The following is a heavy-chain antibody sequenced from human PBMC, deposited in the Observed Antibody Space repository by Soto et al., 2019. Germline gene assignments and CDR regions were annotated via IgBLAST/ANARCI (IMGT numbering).Heavy chain of an antibody. V-gene: IGHV1-2*04. J-gene: IGHJ6*02. CDR3: ARAGVPIALEGQLAPSLKGDYYYGMDV. Sequence: GASVKVSCKASGYTFTGYYMHWVRQAPGQGLEWMGWINPNSGGTNYAQKFQGWVTMTRDTSISTAYMELSRLRSDDTAVYYCARAGVPIALEGQLAPSLKGDYYYGMDVWGQGTTVTVSS. CDR2: INPNSGGT. CDR1: GYTFTGYY. D-gene: IGHD6-6*01.